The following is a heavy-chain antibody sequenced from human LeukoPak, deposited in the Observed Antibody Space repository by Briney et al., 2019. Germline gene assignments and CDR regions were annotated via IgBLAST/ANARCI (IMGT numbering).Heavy chain of an antibody. CDR3: ASRYSYGTLDY. Sequence: SETLSLTCAVYGGSFSGYYWSWIRQPPGKGLEWIGEINHSGSTNYNPSLKSRVTISVDTSKNQFSLKLSSVTAADTAVYYCASRYSYGTLDYWGQGTLSPSPQ. CDR1: GGSFSGYY. CDR2: INHSGST. V-gene: IGHV4-34*01. D-gene: IGHD5-18*01. J-gene: IGHJ4*02.